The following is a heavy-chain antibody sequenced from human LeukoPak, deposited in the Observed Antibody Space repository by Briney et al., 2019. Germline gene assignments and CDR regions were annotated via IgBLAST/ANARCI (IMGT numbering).Heavy chain of an antibody. D-gene: IGHD3-10*01. V-gene: IGHV3-23*01. J-gene: IGHJ4*02. CDR2: LTGTGGTT. CDR1: GFTFSSNA. Sequence: GGSLRLSCAASGFTFSSNAMSWVRQAPGKGLEWVSALTGTGGTTYYADSVKGRFTISRDNSKNTLYLQMNSLRAGDTALYYCVKAIGSGAYYRPDYWGQGTLVTVS. CDR3: VKAIGSGAYYRPDY.